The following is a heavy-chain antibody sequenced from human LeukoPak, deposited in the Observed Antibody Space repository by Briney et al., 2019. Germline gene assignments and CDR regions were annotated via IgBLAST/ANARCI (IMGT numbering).Heavy chain of an antibody. CDR2: IYYSGST. D-gene: IGHD6-19*01. V-gene: IGHV4-59*01. J-gene: IGHJ2*01. Sequence: SETLSLTCTVSGGSISSYYWSWIRQPPGKGLEWIGYIYYSGSTNYNPSLKSRVTISVDTSKNQFSLKLSSVTAADTAVYYCARGGGAVADPYWYFDLWGRGTLVTVSS. CDR1: GGSISSYY. CDR3: ARGGGAVADPYWYFDL.